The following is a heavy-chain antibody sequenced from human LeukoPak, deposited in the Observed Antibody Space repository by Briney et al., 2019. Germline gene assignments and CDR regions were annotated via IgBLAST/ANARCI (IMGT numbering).Heavy chain of an antibody. V-gene: IGHV1-69*13. CDR2: IIPIFGTA. Sequence: ASVKVSCKASGGTFSSYAISWVRQAPGQGLEWMGGIIPIFGTANYAQKFQGRVTITADESTSTAYMELSSLRAEDTAVYYCAKDSRYSLPVQIYYYYGMDVWGQGTTVTVSS. D-gene: IGHD2-15*01. CDR1: GGTFSSYA. CDR3: AKDSRYSLPVQIYYYYGMDV. J-gene: IGHJ6*02.